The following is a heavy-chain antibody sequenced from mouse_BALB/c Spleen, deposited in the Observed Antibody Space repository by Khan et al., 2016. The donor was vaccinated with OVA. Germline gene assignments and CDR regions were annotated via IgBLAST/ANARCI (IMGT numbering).Heavy chain of an antibody. J-gene: IGHJ4*01. Sequence: QVQLKESGPGLVPPSQSLSITCTISGFSLTSYGVHWVRQPPGKGLEWLGVIWSGGSTDYNATFISRLSISKDNSTSQVFLKMNSLQADDTAIYYCDSKLHYYGYYYAMDYRGQGTSVTVSS. V-gene: IGHV2-4*02. D-gene: IGHD1-1*01. CDR3: DSKLHYYGYYYAMDY. CDR1: GFSLTSYG. CDR2: IWSGGST.